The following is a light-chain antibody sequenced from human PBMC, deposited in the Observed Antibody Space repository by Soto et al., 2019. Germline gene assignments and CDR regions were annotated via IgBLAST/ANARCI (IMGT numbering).Light chain of an antibody. CDR2: DAS. J-gene: IGKJ5*01. CDR1: QSVSSY. V-gene: IGKV3-11*01. CDR3: QQRSNWPPVIT. Sequence: EIVLTQSPATLSLSPGESATLSCRASQSVSSYLAWYQQKPGQAPRLLIYDASNRATGIPARFSGSGSGTDFTLNISSLEPEDFAVYYCQQRSNWPPVITFGQGTRLDIK.